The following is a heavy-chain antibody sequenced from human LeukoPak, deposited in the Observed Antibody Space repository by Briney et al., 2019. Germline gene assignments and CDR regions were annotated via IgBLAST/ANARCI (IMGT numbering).Heavy chain of an antibody. CDR1: GFTFSSYS. J-gene: IGHJ5*01. D-gene: IGHD3/OR15-3a*01. V-gene: IGHV3-21*01. CDR3: ATIGTGDYRDDS. CDR2: ISSSSSYI. Sequence: PGGSLRLSCAASGFTFSSYSMNWVRQAPGKGLEWVSSISSSSSYIYYADSVKGRFTISRDNAKNSLYLQMNSLRAEDTAVYYCATIGTGDYRDDSWGQGTLVTVSS.